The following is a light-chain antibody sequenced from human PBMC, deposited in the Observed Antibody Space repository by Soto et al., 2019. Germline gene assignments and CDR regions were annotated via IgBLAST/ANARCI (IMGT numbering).Light chain of an antibody. J-gene: IGKJ1*01. Sequence: EVVTTQSPATLSVSPGERATLSCRASQGLGTNLAWYQQKPGQAPRLLIYAASTRATGVPGRFSGSGSGTEFTLTISSLQPDDVATYYCQQYTCLWTFGPGTKVDIK. CDR1: QGLGTN. V-gene: IGKV3-15*01. CDR2: AAS. CDR3: QQYTCLWT.